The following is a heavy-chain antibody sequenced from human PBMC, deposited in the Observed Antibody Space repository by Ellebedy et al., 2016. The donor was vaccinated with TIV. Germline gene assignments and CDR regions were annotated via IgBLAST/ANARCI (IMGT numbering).Heavy chain of an antibody. CDR3: ACWAGQERYQGPLDY. Sequence: PGGSLRLSCAASGFTFSSYWMHWVRQAPGKGLVWVSRINRDGSSTSYADSVKGRFTISRDNAKNTLYLQMNRLRAEETAVYYCACWAGQERYQGPLDYWGQGSLVIVSS. J-gene: IGHJ4*02. D-gene: IGHD1-14*01. CDR2: INRDGSST. CDR1: GFTFSSYW. V-gene: IGHV3-74*01.